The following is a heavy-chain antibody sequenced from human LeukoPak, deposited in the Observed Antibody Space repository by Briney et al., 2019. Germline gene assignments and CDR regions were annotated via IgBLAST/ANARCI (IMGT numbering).Heavy chain of an antibody. CDR1: GFTFISYS. V-gene: IGHV3-48*01. D-gene: IGHD2-21*01. Sequence: GGSLRLSCAASGFTFISYSMNWVRQAPGKGLEWVSYISSSSSTIYYADSVNGRFTISRDNAKNSLYLQMNSLRAEDTAVYYCARANTLVVPYFDYWGQGTLVAVSS. CDR3: ARANTLVVPYFDY. J-gene: IGHJ4*02. CDR2: ISSSSSTI.